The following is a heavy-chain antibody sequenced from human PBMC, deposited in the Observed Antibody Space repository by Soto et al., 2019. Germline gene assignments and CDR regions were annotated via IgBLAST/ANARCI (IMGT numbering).Heavy chain of an antibody. V-gene: IGHV3-53*01. Sequence: PGGSLRLSCAASGFTVSSNYMSWVRQAPGKGVEWVSVIYSGGSTYYADSVKGRFTISRDNSKNTLYLQMNSLRAEDTAVYYCASYSLLGTPGYFDYWGQGTLVTVS. CDR2: IYSGGST. CDR3: ASYSLLGTPGYFDY. D-gene: IGHD2-21*01. J-gene: IGHJ4*02. CDR1: GFTVSSNY.